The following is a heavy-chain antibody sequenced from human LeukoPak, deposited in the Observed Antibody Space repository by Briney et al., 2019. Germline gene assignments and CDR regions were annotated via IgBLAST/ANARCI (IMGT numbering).Heavy chain of an antibody. J-gene: IGHJ4*02. CDR2: ISGSGGST. Sequence: GGSLRLSCAASGFTFSGYAMSWVRQAPGKGLEWVSAISGSGGSTYYADSVKGRFTISRDNSKNTLYLQMNSLRAEDTALYYCAKESAGAGRSYFDYWGQGTLVTVSS. CDR1: GFTFSGYA. D-gene: IGHD6-13*01. CDR3: AKESAGAGRSYFDY. V-gene: IGHV3-23*01.